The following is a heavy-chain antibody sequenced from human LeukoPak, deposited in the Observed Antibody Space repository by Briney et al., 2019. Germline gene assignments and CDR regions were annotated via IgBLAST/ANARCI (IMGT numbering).Heavy chain of an antibody. CDR1: GFTFSSYS. J-gene: IGHJ4*02. CDR3: ARDPDYGGNSYFDY. V-gene: IGHV3-48*02. D-gene: IGHD4-23*01. Sequence: GGSLRLSCAASGFTFSSYSMTWVRQAPGKGLEWVSYISSSSTIYYADSVKGRFTISRDNAKNSLYLQMNSLRDEDTAVYYCARDPDYGGNSYFDYWGQGTLVTVSS. CDR2: ISSSSTI.